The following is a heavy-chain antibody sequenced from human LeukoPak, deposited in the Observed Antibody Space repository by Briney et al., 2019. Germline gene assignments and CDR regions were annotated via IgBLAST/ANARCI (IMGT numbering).Heavy chain of an antibody. CDR1: GXSISSSY. V-gene: IGHV4-4*07. CDR2: ISTGGST. J-gene: IGHJ1*01. Sequence: SETLSLTCTVSGXSISSSYCTWIRQPAGEGLEWIGRISTGGSTTYNPSFKSRVTMSVDTSKNQFSLNLTSVTAADTAVYYCARDQTYYVSSGYYYVTYFHHWGQGILVTVSS. D-gene: IGHD3-22*01. CDR3: ARDQTYYVSSGYYYVTYFHH.